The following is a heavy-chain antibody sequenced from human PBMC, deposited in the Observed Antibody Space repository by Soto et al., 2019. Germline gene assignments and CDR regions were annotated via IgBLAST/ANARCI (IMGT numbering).Heavy chain of an antibody. V-gene: IGHV3-23*01. CDR2: ISGSGGST. CDR1: GFTFSSYA. CDR3: ASRSSGWYFDY. D-gene: IGHD6-19*01. Sequence: GGSLRLSCAASGFTFSSYAMRWVRQAPGKGLEWVSPISGSGGSTYYADSVKGRFTISRDNSKNTLYLQMNSLRAEDTAVYYCASRSSGWYFDYWGQGTLVTVSS. J-gene: IGHJ4*02.